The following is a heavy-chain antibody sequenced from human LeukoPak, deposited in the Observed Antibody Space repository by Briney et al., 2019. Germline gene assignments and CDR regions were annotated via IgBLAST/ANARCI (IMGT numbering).Heavy chain of an antibody. J-gene: IGHJ4*02. V-gene: IGHV5-10-1*01. Sequence: HGESLKISCKGSGYSFTNYWTSWVRQMPGKGLEWMGRIDPSDSYTKYSPSFQGHVTISADKSISTAYLQWSSLKASDTAMYYCARHYSSGFSETYYFDYWGQGTLVTVSS. CDR3: ARHYSSGFSETYYFDY. CDR1: GYSFTNYW. CDR2: IDPSDSYT. D-gene: IGHD6-19*01.